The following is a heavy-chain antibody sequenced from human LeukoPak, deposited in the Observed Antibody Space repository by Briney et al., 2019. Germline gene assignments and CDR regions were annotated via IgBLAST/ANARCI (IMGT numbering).Heavy chain of an antibody. CDR2: ISSDGNRK. CDR1: GFTFNTYT. J-gene: IGHJ3*01. V-gene: IGHV3-30-3*01. CDR3: ARDPYSGGHAAFDV. Sequence: GGSLRLSCAASGFTFNTYTMHWVRQAPGKGLEWVAVISSDGNRKLYADSVKGRFTIFRDNSKISLYLQMNSLRDEDTAVYFCARDPYSGGHAAFDVWGQGTVVTVSS. D-gene: IGHD1-26*01.